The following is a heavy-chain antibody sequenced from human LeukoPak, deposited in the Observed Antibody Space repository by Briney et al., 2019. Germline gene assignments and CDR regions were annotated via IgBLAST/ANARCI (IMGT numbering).Heavy chain of an antibody. D-gene: IGHD6-19*01. Sequence: GGSLRLSCAASGFTFSSYSMNWVRQAPGKGLEWVSSISSSSSYIYYADSVKGRFTISRDNAKNSLYLQMNNLRAEDAAVYYCATKYSSGFDYWGQGTLVTVSS. CDR3: ATKYSSGFDY. J-gene: IGHJ4*02. V-gene: IGHV3-21*01. CDR1: GFTFSSYS. CDR2: ISSSSSYI.